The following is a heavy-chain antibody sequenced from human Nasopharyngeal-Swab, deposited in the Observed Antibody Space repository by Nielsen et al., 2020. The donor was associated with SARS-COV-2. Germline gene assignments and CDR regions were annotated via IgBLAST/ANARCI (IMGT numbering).Heavy chain of an antibody. Sequence: SVKVSCKASVGTFSSYAISWVRQAPGQGLEWMGRIIPILGIANYAQKFQGRVTITADKSTSTAYMELSSLRSEDTAVYYCASAAGSWNYYYYYGMDVWGKGTTVTVSS. CDR1: VGTFSSYA. CDR3: ASAAGSWNYYYYYGMDV. CDR2: IIPILGIA. V-gene: IGHV1-69*04. J-gene: IGHJ6*04. D-gene: IGHD6-13*01.